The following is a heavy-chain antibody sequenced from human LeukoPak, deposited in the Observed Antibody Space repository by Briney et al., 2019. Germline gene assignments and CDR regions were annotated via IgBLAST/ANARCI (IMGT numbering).Heavy chain of an antibody. CDR1: GGTFSSYA. CDR3: ASRNRRSTQIDY. D-gene: IGHD1-14*01. J-gene: IGHJ4*02. V-gene: IGHV1-69*13. Sequence: SVKVSCKASGGTFSSYAISWVRQAPGQGLEWMGGIIPIFGTANYAQKFQGRVTITADESTSTAYMELSSLRSEDTAVYYCASRNRRSTQIDYWGQGTLVTVSS. CDR2: IIPIFGTA.